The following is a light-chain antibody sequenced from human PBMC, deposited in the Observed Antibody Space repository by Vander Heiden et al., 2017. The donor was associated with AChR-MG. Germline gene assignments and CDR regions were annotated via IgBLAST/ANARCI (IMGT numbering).Light chain of an antibody. V-gene: IGLV3-1*01. CDR1: KLGNKY. CDR2: QDN. Sequence: SYELTQPPSVSVSPGQTASITCSGDKLGNKYTCWYQQKPGQSPVLVIYQDNKRTSGIPERFSGSNSGNTATLTISGTQAMDEADYYCQAWDSGTVVFGGGTKLTVL. CDR3: QAWDSGTVV. J-gene: IGLJ2*01.